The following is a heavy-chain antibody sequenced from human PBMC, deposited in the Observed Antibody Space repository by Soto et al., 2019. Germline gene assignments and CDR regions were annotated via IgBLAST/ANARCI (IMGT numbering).Heavy chain of an antibody. J-gene: IGHJ6*02. D-gene: IGHD2-8*01. CDR1: GFTVSSNY. CDR3: ARDLGMLPTFYYYYGMDV. CDR2: IYSGGSS. V-gene: IGHV3-53*01. Sequence: PGVSLRLSCAASGFTVSSNYMSWVRQAPGKGLEWVSVIYSGGSSYYADSVKGRFTISRDNAKNSLYLQMNSLRAEDTAVYYCARDLGMLPTFYYYYGMDVWGQGTTVTVSS.